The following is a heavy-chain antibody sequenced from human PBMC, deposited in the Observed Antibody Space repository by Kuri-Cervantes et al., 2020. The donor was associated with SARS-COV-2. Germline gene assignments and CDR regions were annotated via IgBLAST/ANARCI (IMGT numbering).Heavy chain of an antibody. J-gene: IGHJ4*02. D-gene: IGHD6-13*01. CDR1: GGYVNSGSYY. CDR3: ARDDFSYCSNYFDI. CDR2: MYYNVKT. Sequence: GSLRLCCSTSGGYVNSGSYYWTWIRQAPGQGLEWIAYMYYNVKTTYNPSLKSRVTISADTSKNQFSLILTSVTAADTAVYYCARDDFSYCSNYFDIWGQGILVTVSS. V-gene: IGHV4-61*01.